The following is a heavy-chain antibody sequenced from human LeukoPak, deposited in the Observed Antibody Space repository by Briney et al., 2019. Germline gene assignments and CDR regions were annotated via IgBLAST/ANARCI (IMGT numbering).Heavy chain of an antibody. J-gene: IGHJ4*02. D-gene: IGHD3-22*01. Sequence: SETLSLTCTVSGGSISSGSYYWSWIRQPAGKGLEWIGRIYTSGSTNYNPSLKRRVTISVDTSKNQFSLKLSSVAAADTAVYYCAREGWLLLRGFDYWGQGTLVTVSS. CDR2: IYTSGST. CDR3: AREGWLLLRGFDY. V-gene: IGHV4-61*02. CDR1: GGSISSGSYY.